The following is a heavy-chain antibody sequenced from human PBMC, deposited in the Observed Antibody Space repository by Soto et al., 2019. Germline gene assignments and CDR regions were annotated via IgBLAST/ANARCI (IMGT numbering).Heavy chain of an antibody. D-gene: IGHD6-6*01. CDR1: GGSISSGGYY. CDR2: IYYSGST. CDR3: ARRGGVRARISEI. V-gene: IGHV4-31*03. J-gene: IGHJ3*02. Sequence: QVQLQESGPGLVKPSQTLSLTCTVSGGSISSGGYYWSWIRQHPGKGLEWIGYIYYSGSTYYNPCLRSRVTIPVDTSKHQFSLKLSSVTAADTAVYYCARRGGVRARISEIWGQGTMVTVSS.